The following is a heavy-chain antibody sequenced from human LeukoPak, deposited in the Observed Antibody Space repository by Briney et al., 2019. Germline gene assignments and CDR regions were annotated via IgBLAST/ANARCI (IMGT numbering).Heavy chain of an antibody. CDR2: VNPGGGST. CDR3: ARRNLREYGSGGDFDS. J-gene: IGHJ4*02. V-gene: IGHV5-51*01. D-gene: IGHD3-10*01. Sequence: GECQKSSCRGSGYTFTNYWIAWVRLRPGEGLEDMGIVNPGGGSTWYSQSLEGKDTFSADTSIASAFLQWSSLRASDTAMYFCARRNLREYGSGGDFDSWGQGALVTVSS. CDR1: GYTFTNYW.